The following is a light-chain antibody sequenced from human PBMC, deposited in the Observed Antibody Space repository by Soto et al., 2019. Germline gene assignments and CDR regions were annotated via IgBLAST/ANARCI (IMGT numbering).Light chain of an antibody. CDR3: AAWDDSLNGWV. V-gene: IGLV1-44*01. CDR2: SNN. Sequence: QPVLTQPPSASGTPRQRVTISCSGSSSNIGSNTVNWYQQLPGTAPKLLIYSNNQRPSGVPDRFSGSKSGTSASLAISGLQSEDEADYYCAAWDDSLNGWVFGGGTKLTVL. CDR1: SSNIGSNT. J-gene: IGLJ3*02.